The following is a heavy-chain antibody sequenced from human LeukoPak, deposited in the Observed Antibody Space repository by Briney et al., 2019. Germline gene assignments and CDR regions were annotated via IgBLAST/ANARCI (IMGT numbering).Heavy chain of an antibody. CDR3: ARGVVPAAIDLTFDY. J-gene: IGHJ4*02. Sequence: GESLKISCKGSGFSFTSYWIGWVRQMPGKGLEWMGIIYPGDSDTRYSPSFQGQVTISADKSISTAYLQWSSLRSEDTAVYYCARGVVPAAIDLTFDYWGQGTLVTVSS. CDR2: IYPGDSDT. D-gene: IGHD2-2*02. V-gene: IGHV5-51*01. CDR1: GFSFTSYW.